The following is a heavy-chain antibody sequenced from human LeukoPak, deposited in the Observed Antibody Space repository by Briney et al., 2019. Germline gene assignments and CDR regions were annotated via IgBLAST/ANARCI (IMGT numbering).Heavy chain of an antibody. CDR3: AKGTHQLVDY. Sequence: PGRSLRLSCAASGFTFSSYGMHWVRQAPGKGLEWVAFIRYDGSNKYYADSVKGRFTISRDNSKSTLYVQMNSLRAEDTAVYYCAKGTHQLVDYWGQGTLVTVSS. CDR2: IRYDGSNK. CDR1: GFTFSSYG. D-gene: IGHD6-13*01. J-gene: IGHJ4*02. V-gene: IGHV3-30*02.